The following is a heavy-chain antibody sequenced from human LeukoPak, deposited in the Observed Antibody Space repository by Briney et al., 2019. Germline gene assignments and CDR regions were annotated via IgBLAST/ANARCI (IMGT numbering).Heavy chain of an antibody. CDR2: IYSGGST. CDR1: GFTVSSNY. V-gene: IGHV3-53*01. CDR3: ARNNYYDSSGSLDY. J-gene: IGHJ4*02. Sequence: GESLRLSCAASGFTVSSNYMSWVRQAPGKGLEWVSVIYSGGSTYYADSVKGRFTISRDNSKNTLYLQMNSLRAEDAAVYYCARNNYYDSSGSLDYWGQGTLVTVSS. D-gene: IGHD3-22*01.